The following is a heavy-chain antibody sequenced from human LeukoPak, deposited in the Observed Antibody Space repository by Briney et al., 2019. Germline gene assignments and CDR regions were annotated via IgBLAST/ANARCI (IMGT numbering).Heavy chain of an antibody. J-gene: IGHJ4*02. Sequence: PGGSLRLSCAASGVTFSSYSMSWVRQAPGKGLEWVSAISGSGGSTYYADSVKGGFTISRDNSKNTLYLQMNSLRAEDTAVYYCARNLGQWLESDYWGQGTLVTVSS. CDR3: ARNLGQWLESDY. CDR2: ISGSGGST. D-gene: IGHD6-19*01. CDR1: GVTFSSYS. V-gene: IGHV3-23*01.